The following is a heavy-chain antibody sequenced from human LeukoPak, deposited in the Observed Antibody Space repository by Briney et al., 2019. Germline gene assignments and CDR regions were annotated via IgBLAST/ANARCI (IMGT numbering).Heavy chain of an antibody. D-gene: IGHD5-24*01. J-gene: IGHJ2*01. CDR1: GFTFSVYD. Sequence: GGSLRLSCAASGFTFSVYDIHWVRQSTERGLEWVSGIGTTGDTYYSGSVKDRFTISRENAKNSLSLQMNRLRAGDTAVYYCARLQNGYNGDWCFDLWGRGTLVTVSS. CDR3: ARLQNGYNGDWCFDL. CDR2: IGTTGDT. V-gene: IGHV3-13*01.